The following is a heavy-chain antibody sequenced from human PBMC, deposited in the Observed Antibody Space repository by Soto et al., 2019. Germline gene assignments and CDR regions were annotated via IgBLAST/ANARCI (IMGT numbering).Heavy chain of an antibody. D-gene: IGHD4-4*01. Sequence: PGGSLRLSCAASGFTFSSYGMHWVRQAPGKGLEWVAVISYDGSNKYYADSVKGRFTTSRDNSKNTLYLQMNSLRAEDTAVYYCAKWLQFSYFDYWGQGTLVTVSS. J-gene: IGHJ4*02. CDR1: GFTFSSYG. V-gene: IGHV3-30*18. CDR2: ISYDGSNK. CDR3: AKWLQFSYFDY.